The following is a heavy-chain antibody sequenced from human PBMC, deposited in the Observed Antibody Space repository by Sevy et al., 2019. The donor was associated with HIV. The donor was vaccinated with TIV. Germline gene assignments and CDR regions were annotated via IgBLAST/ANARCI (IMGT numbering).Heavy chain of an antibody. D-gene: IGHD3-3*01. CDR1: GGSISSYY. V-gene: IGHV4-59*13. CDR3: ARSGFLEWPGSFRGPRNWFDP. Sequence: SETLFLTCTVSGGSISSYYWSWIRQPPGKGLEWIGYIYYSGSTNYNPSLKSRVTISVDTSKNQFSLKLSSVTAADTAVYYCARSGFLEWPGSFRGPRNWFDPWGQGTLVTVSS. J-gene: IGHJ5*02. CDR2: IYYSGST.